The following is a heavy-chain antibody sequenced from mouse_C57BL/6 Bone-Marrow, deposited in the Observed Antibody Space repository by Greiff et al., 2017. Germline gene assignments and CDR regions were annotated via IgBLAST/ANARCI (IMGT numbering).Heavy chain of an antibody. Sequence: VQLQQSGAELVRPGTSVKVSCKASGYAFTNYLIEWVKQRPGQGLEWIGVINPGSGGTNYNEKFKGKATLTADKSSSTAYMQLSSLTSEDSAVYFCARVIYYYGSSYVYWYVDVWGTGTTVTVSS. CDR2: INPGSGGT. J-gene: IGHJ1*03. CDR3: ARVIYYYGSSYVYWYVDV. V-gene: IGHV1-54*01. D-gene: IGHD1-1*01. CDR1: GYAFTNYL.